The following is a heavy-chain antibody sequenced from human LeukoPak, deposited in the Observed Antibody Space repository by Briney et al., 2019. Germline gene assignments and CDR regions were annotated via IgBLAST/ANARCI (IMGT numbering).Heavy chain of an antibody. V-gene: IGHV3-23*01. J-gene: IGHJ4*02. CDR1: RFTFSNYA. Sequence: GGSLRLSCAASRFTFSNYAMSWVRQAPGKGLEWVSAISGSGGITYYADSVKGRFTISRDNSKNTLYLRMNSLRVEDTAVYYCAKEGYSSSCNADFDYWGQGTLVIVSS. CDR2: ISGSGGIT. CDR3: AKEGYSSSCNADFDY. D-gene: IGHD6-13*01.